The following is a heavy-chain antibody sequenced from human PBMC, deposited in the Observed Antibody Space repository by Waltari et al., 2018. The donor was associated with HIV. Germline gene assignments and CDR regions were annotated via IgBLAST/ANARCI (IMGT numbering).Heavy chain of an antibody. V-gene: IGHV4-34*01. CDR3: ARGLSNYDHYYGMDV. Sequence: QVQLQQWGAGLLKPSETLSLTCAVYGGSFSGYYWSWIRQPPGKGLEWIGEINHSGSTNYNPSLKSRVTISVDTSKNQFSLKLSSVTAADTAVYYCARGLSNYDHYYGMDVWGQGTTVTVSS. CDR1: GGSFSGYY. D-gene: IGHD4-4*01. CDR2: INHSGST. J-gene: IGHJ6*02.